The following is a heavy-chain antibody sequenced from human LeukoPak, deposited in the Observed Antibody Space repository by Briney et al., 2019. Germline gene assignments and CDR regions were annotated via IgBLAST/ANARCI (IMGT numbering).Heavy chain of an antibody. D-gene: IGHD1-20*01. V-gene: IGHV4-4*09. CDR1: GGSISSYY. Sequence: SETLSLTCTVSGGSISSYYWSWIRQPPGKGLEWIGYIYSSVSTEYNPSLNSRVSISVDKSKNHFSLKLTSVTAADTAVYYCARNWNADSFDSWGQGTLVTVSS. CDR3: ARNWNADSFDS. CDR2: IYSSVST. J-gene: IGHJ4*02.